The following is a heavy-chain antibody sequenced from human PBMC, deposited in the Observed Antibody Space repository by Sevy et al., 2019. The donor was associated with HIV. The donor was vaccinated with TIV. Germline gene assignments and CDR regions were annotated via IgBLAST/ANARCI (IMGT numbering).Heavy chain of an antibody. CDR2: INSDGSST. CDR3: ARYGYNSGSLDY. D-gene: IGHD1-20*01. Sequence: GGSLRLSCAAASGFSFSSLWMHWVRQAPGKGLVWVSRINSDGSSTTYADSVKGRFTMSRDNAKNTLYLQMNSLRAEDMAVYYCARYGYNSGSLDYWGQGTLVTVSS. J-gene: IGHJ4*02. V-gene: IGHV3-74*01. CDR1: GFSFSSLW.